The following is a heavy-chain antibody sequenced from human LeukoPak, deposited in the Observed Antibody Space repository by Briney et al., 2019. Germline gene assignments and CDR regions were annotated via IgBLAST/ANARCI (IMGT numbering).Heavy chain of an antibody. Sequence: SETLSLTCTVSGGSISSYYWSWIRQPPGKGLEWIGNIYDIGSTNYNPSLKSRVTISVDTSKSQFSLRLSSVTAADTAVYYCARDRRRFGELTFDYWGQGTLVTVSS. CDR2: IYDIGST. D-gene: IGHD3-10*01. CDR3: ARDRRRFGELTFDY. V-gene: IGHV4-59*01. J-gene: IGHJ4*02. CDR1: GGSISSYY.